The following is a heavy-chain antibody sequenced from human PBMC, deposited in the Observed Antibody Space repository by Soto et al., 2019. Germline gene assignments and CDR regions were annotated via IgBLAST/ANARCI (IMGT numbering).Heavy chain of an antibody. J-gene: IGHJ6*02. CDR3: ARNVYDILTYYGMDV. CDR2: INPSGGST. D-gene: IGHD3-9*01. V-gene: IGHV1-46*01. Sequence: ASVKVSCKASRYTFTNFYIHWLRQAPGQGLEWMGIINPSGGSTTYPQKFQGRVTMTRDTSTSTAYMELSSLRSEDTAVYYCARNVYDILTYYGMDVWGQGTTVTVSS. CDR1: RYTFTNFY.